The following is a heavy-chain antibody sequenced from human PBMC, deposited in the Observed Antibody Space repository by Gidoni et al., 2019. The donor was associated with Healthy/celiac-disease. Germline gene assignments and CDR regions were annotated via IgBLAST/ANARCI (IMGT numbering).Heavy chain of an antibody. CDR1: GGSFSGYY. Sequence: QVQLQQWGAGLLKPSETLSLTCAVYGGSFSGYYWSWIRQPPGKGLEWIGEINHSGSTNYNPSLKSRVTISVDTSKNQFSLKLSSVTAADTAVYYCAREIRFLEWLSPGYYYYGMDVWGQGTTVTVSS. CDR2: INHSGST. V-gene: IGHV4-34*01. J-gene: IGHJ6*02. CDR3: AREIRFLEWLSPGYYYYGMDV. D-gene: IGHD3-3*01.